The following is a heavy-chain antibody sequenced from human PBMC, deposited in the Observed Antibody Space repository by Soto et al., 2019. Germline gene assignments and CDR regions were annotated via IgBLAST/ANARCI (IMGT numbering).Heavy chain of an antibody. V-gene: IGHV2-70*04. J-gene: IGHJ4*02. CDR2: IDWDDDK. Sequence: SGPTLVNPTQTLTLTCTFSGFSLGTTGMRVSWIRQPPGKALEWLARIDWDDDKFYSTCLKTRLTISKDTSKNQVVLRMTNMDPADTATYYCARTAGYYRGRQFDYWGQGTLVTVSS. CDR3: ARTAGYYRGRQFDY. D-gene: IGHD3-10*01. CDR1: GFSLGTTGMR.